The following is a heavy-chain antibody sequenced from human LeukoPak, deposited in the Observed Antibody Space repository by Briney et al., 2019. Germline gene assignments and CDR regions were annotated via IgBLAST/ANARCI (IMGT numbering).Heavy chain of an antibody. D-gene: IGHD4-17*01. CDR3: ASSTVTTGSEYLQH. CDR2: ISSSSGII. V-gene: IGHV3-48*02. CDR1: GFTFSSYS. Sequence: GGSLRLSCATSGFTFSSYSMNWVRQAPGKGLEWVSYISSSSGIIYYADSVKGRFTISRDNAKNSLFLQMNSLRDEDTAVYYCASSTVTTGSEYLQHWGQGTLVTVSS. J-gene: IGHJ1*01.